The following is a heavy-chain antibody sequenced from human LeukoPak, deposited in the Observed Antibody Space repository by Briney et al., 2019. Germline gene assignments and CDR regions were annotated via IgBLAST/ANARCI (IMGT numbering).Heavy chain of an antibody. CDR1: GGSISSGGYY. CDR2: IYYSGST. Sequence: SQALSLTCTVSGGSISSGGYYWSWIRQHPGKGLEWIGYIYYSGSTNYNPSLKSRVTISVDTSKNQFSLKLSSVTAADTAVYYCARELSGYDFWSGYYNRAYYFDYWGQGTLVTVSS. CDR3: ARELSGYDFWSGYYNRAYYFDY. D-gene: IGHD3-3*01. V-gene: IGHV4-31*03. J-gene: IGHJ4*02.